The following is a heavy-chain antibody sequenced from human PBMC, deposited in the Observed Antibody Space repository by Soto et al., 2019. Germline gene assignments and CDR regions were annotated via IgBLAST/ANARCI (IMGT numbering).Heavy chain of an antibody. V-gene: IGHV1-2*02. CDR1: GYIFIDYY. CDR3: TKKGGGPFPFDP. CDR2: ISPRSGGT. J-gene: IGHJ5*02. Sequence: ASVKVSCKASGYIFIDYYIHWVRQAPGQGLEWMGWISPRSGGTNYAQKFRGRVTITSDTSINTAYMELTSLSSDDTAGYYCTKKGGGPFPFDPWGQGTRVTVSS. D-gene: IGHD3-10*01.